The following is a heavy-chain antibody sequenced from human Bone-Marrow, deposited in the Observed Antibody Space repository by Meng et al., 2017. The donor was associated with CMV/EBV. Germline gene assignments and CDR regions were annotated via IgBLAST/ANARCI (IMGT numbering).Heavy chain of an antibody. V-gene: IGHV4-39*07. CDR2: VYYSGST. J-gene: IGHJ6*02. CDR1: GDSITSSDNY. Sequence: GSLRLSGSVPGDSITSSDNYWGWIRQPPGKGLEWIGTVYYSGSTFYNPSLKSRVIVSVDTSKSQFSLRLNSVTAADTAVYYCARTLRIIASTGTGYSYYGIDVWGRGTTVTVSS. CDR3: ARTLRIIASTGTGYSYYGIDV. D-gene: IGHD6-13*01.